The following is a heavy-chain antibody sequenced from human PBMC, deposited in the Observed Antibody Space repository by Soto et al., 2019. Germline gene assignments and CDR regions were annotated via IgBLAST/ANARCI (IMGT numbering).Heavy chain of an antibody. CDR3: ASTYGDYTSWFDP. Sequence: ASVKVSCKASGGTFSSYAISWVRQAPGQGLEWMGGIIPVFGTANYAQKFQGRVTITADKSTSTAYMELSSLRSEDTAVYYCASTYGDYTSWFDPWGQGTQVTVSS. CDR1: GGTFSSYA. V-gene: IGHV1-69*06. CDR2: IIPVFGTA. D-gene: IGHD4-17*01. J-gene: IGHJ5*02.